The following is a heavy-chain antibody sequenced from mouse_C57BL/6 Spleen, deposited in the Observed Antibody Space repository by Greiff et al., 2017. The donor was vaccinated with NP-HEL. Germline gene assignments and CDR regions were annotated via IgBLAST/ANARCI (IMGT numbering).Heavy chain of an antibody. J-gene: IGHJ2*01. Sequence: QVQLQQPGAELVKPGASVKLSCKASGYTFTSYWMHWVKQRPGQGLEWIGMIHPNSGSTNYNEKFKSKATLTVDKSSSTAYMQLSSLTSEDSAVYYCAREIYYGYDGGDYWGQGTTLTVSS. CDR3: AREIYYGYDGGDY. V-gene: IGHV1-64*01. CDR2: IHPNSGST. CDR1: GYTFTSYW. D-gene: IGHD2-2*01.